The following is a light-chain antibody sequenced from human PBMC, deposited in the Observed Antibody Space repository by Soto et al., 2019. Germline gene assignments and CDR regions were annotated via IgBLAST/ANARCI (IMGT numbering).Light chain of an antibody. CDR2: DVT. CDR1: SSDFGGYNC. V-gene: IGLV2-11*01. Sequence: QSVLTQPRSVSGSPGQSVTISFTGTSSDFGGYNCVSWYQQHPGKAPQRIIYDVTQRPSGVPDRCSGSKSGNTASLRISGLQAEDEADYYCCSHSASYTFVFGTGTKVTVL. J-gene: IGLJ1*01. CDR3: CSHSASYTFV.